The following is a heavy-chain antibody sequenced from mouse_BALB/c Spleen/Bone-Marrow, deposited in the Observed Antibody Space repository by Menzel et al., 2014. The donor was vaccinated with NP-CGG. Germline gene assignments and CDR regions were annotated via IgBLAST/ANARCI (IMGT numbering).Heavy chain of an antibody. CDR3: ARGTTALRYFDV. J-gene: IGHJ1*01. Sequence: EVKLVESGGGLVQPGGPRKLSCAASGFTFSSFGMHWVRQAPEKGLEWVAYINGGSNTIYYADTVKGRFTISRDNPKNILFLQMTSLRSEDTAMYFCARGTTALRYFDVWGAGTTVTVSS. CDR2: INGGSNTI. V-gene: IGHV5-17*02. D-gene: IGHD1-2*01. CDR1: GFTFSSFG.